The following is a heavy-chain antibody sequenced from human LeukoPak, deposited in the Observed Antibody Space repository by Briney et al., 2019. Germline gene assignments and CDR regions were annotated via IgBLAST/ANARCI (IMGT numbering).Heavy chain of an antibody. CDR1: GGTFRYYA. D-gene: IGHD1-7*01. J-gene: IGHJ5*02. V-gene: IGHV1-69*13. CDR3: ARVAAGTTFMDNWFDP. Sequence: SVKLSCKTAGGTFRYYAIGWVRQAPGHGLEWMGGLIPMFGTTNYAQQFQGRVTIAADESTTTSYMELSRLRFEDTAVYFCARVAAGTTFMDNWFDPWGQGTLVTVSS. CDR2: LIPMFGTT.